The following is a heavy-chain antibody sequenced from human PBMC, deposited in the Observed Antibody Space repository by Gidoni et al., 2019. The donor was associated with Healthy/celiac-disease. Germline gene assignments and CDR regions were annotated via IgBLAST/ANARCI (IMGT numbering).Heavy chain of an antibody. CDR2: ISGSGGST. J-gene: IGHJ5*02. V-gene: IGHV3-23*01. CDR3: AKAPRTTVVTPVWFDP. D-gene: IGHD4-17*01. Sequence: EVQLLESGGGLVQPGGSLRLSCAASGFTCSSYAMSWVRQAPGKGLEWVSAISGSGGSTYYADSVKGRFTISRDNSKNTLYLQMNSLRAEDTAVYYCAKAPRTTVVTPVWFDPWGQGTLVTVSS. CDR1: GFTCSSYA.